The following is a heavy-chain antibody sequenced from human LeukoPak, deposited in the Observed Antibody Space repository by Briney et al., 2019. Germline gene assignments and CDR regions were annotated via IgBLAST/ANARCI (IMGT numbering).Heavy chain of an antibody. CDR1: GFTFSSYT. CDR2: ISSSSSYI. V-gene: IGHV3-21*01. Sequence: GGSLRLSCAASGFTFSSYTMNWVRQAPGKGLEWVSSISSSSSYIYYADSVKGRFTISRDNAKNSLFLQMNSLRAEDTAVYYCAREMYSSGWYGSDYWGQGTLVTVSS. J-gene: IGHJ4*02. D-gene: IGHD6-19*01. CDR3: AREMYSSGWYGSDY.